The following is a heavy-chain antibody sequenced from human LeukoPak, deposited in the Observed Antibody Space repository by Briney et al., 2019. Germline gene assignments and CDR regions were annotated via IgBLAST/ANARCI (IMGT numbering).Heavy chain of an antibody. CDR2: IYWDDDK. CDR1: GFSLSTRGVG. D-gene: IGHD3-22*01. V-gene: IGHV2-5*02. CDR3: AHSVFYDSSVWDAFDI. Sequence: ESGPKLVKNTQTLTLTCTFSGFSLSTRGVGVGWIRQPPGKALERLALIYWDDDKRYRPSLKSRLNVTKDTSKNQVVLKMTNMDPVDTATYYCAHSVFYDSSVWDAFDIWGQGTMVTVSS. J-gene: IGHJ3*02.